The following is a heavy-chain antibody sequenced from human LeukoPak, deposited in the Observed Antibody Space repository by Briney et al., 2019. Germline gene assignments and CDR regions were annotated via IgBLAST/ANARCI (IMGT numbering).Heavy chain of an antibody. CDR1: GDSISTYY. D-gene: IGHD6-13*01. V-gene: IGHV4-59*12. J-gene: IGHJ4*02. CDR3: ARVGVRAAAGRDY. CDR2: IYHSGST. Sequence: SETLSLTCTVSGDSISTYYWSWIRQPPGKGLEWIGYIYHSGSTYYNPSLKSRVTISVDRSNNQFSLKLDSVTAADTAVYYCARVGVRAAAGRDYWGQGTLVTVSS.